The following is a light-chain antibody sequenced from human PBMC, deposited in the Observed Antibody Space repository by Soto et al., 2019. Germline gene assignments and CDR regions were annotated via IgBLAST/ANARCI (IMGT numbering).Light chain of an antibody. CDR3: QERTGWPQCT. CDR2: DAS. Sequence: EIVLTQSPATLSLSPGGRATLSCRASQSVSLSLAWYQQKPGQAPRLLIYDASKRASGFPARFSGSGSGTDFTLTISSLEPEDFAVYYCQERTGWPQCTFGQGTKV. J-gene: IGKJ1*01. V-gene: IGKV3-11*01. CDR1: QSVSLS.